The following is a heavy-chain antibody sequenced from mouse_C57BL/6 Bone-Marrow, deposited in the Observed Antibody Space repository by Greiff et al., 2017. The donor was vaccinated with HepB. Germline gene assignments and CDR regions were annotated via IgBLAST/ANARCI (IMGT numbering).Heavy chain of an antibody. Sequence: EVQLQQSGTVLARPGASVKMSCKTSGYTFTSYWMHWVKQRPGQGLEWIGAIYPGNSDTSYNQKFKGKAKLTAVTSASTAYMELSSLTNEDSAVYYCTSYYDYAPYFDVWGTGTTVTVSS. CDR2: IYPGNSDT. V-gene: IGHV1-5*01. J-gene: IGHJ1*03. CDR1: GYTFTSYW. CDR3: TSYYDYAPYFDV. D-gene: IGHD2-4*01.